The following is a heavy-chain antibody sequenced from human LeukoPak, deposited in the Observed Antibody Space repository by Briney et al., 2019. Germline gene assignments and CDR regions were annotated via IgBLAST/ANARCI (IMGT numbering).Heavy chain of an antibody. V-gene: IGHV3-30*02. D-gene: IGHD6-6*01. Sequence: GGSLRLSCAASGFTFSSYGMHWVRQAPGKGLEGVAFIRYDGSNKYYEDSVQGRFTISRDNSKNTLYLQMNSLRAEDTAVYYCANDNVHSSSPRTFDYWGQGTLVTVSS. CDR2: IRYDGSNK. CDR1: GFTFSSYG. J-gene: IGHJ4*02. CDR3: ANDNVHSSSPRTFDY.